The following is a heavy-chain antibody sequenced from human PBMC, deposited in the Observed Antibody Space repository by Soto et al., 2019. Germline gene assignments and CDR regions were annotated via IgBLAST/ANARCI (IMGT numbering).Heavy chain of an antibody. CDR1: GYTFTSYD. D-gene: IGHD2-2*01. V-gene: IGHV1-8*01. J-gene: IGHJ5*02. Sequence: ASVKVSCKASGYTFTSYDINWVRQATGQGLEWMGWMNPNSGNTGYAQKFQGRVTMTRNTSISTAYMELSSLRSEDTAVCYCAREDCSSTSCYAGSWFDPWGQGTLVTVSS. CDR2: MNPNSGNT. CDR3: AREDCSSTSCYAGSWFDP.